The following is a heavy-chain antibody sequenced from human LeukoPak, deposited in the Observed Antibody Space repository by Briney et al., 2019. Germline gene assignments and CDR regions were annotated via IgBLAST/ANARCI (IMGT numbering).Heavy chain of an antibody. D-gene: IGHD2-2*01. CDR3: ARDWVVVVPAAIQSDY. Sequence: GGSLRLSCAASRFTFSSYAMHWVRQAPGKGLEWVAVISYDGSNKYYADSVKGRFTISRDNSKNTLYLQMNSLRAEDTAVYYCARDWVVVVPAAIQSDYWGQGTLVTVSS. J-gene: IGHJ4*02. CDR1: RFTFSSYA. V-gene: IGHV3-30-3*01. CDR2: ISYDGSNK.